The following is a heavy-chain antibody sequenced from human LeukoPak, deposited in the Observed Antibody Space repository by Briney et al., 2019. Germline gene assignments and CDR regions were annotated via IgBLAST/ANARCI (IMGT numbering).Heavy chain of an antibody. D-gene: IGHD3-10*01. CDR1: GYTFTGYY. Sequence: GASVKVSCKASGYTFTGYYMHWVRQAPGQGLEWMGIINPSGGSTTYAQKFQDRVTMTRDMSTSTVYMELSSLRAEDTAMYYCAKKDGGRGEGTFDYWGQGTLVTVSS. V-gene: IGHV1-46*01. CDR2: INPSGGST. CDR3: AKKDGGRGEGTFDY. J-gene: IGHJ4*02.